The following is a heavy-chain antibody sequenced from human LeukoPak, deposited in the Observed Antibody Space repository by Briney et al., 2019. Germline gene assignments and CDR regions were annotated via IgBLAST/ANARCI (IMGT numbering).Heavy chain of an antibody. D-gene: IGHD4-11*01. Sequence: PSETLSLTCTVSGGSISSFYWSWIRQPPGKGLEWIGFIYYSGSTNYNPSLRSRVTMSVDRSKNQFSLKLSSVTAADTAVYYCASNGDDYLFLDWGQGTLVTVSS. CDR3: ASNGDDYLFLD. CDR1: GGSISSFY. V-gene: IGHV4-59*12. CDR2: IYYSGST. J-gene: IGHJ4*02.